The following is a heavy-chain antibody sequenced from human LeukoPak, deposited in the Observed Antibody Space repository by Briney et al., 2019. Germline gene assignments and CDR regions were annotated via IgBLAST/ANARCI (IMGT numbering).Heavy chain of an antibody. CDR1: GYTFTGYH. D-gene: IGHD6-13*01. V-gene: IGHV1-2*02. CDR2: INSNSGDT. CDR3: TTNAAALDY. Sequence: ASVKVSCKASGYTFTGYHMHWVRQAPGQGLEWMGWINSNSGDTNYAQKFQGRVAMTRDTSISTAYVEVTRLTSDDTAVYYCTTNAAALDYWGQGTLVTVSS. J-gene: IGHJ4*02.